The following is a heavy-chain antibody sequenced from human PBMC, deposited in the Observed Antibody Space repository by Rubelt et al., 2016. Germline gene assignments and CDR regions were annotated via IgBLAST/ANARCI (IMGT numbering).Heavy chain of an antibody. CDR1: GYTFTSYY. J-gene: IGHJ5*02. Sequence: QVQLVQSGAEVKKPGASVKVSCKASGYTFTSYYMHWVRQAPGQGLEWMGIINPTGGSTSYAQRFQGRVTMTRDTSTSTVYRELSSLRSEDTAVYDCARSPRYDFEDNWFDPWGQGTLVTVSS. D-gene: IGHD3-3*01. V-gene: IGHV1-46*01. CDR2: INPTGGST. CDR3: ARSPRYDFEDNWFDP.